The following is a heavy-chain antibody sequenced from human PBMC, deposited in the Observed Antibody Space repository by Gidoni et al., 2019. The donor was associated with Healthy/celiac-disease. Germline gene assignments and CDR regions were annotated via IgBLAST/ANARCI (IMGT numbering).Heavy chain of an antibody. CDR3: AREGGGYCGSDCPFDY. D-gene: IGHD2-21*01. J-gene: IGHJ4*02. Sequence: EVQLVESGGGLVMPGGSLRLSCAASNFTFSSYNRYWCRQDPGTGLHEVSSIISSSSYRYNADSVKDGLTISRDNKKNSMYLKMNSMRAEDKAVDYCAREGGGYCGSDCPFDYWGQGTLVTVSS. CDR1: NFTFSSYN. CDR2: IISSSSYR. V-gene: IGHV3-21*01.